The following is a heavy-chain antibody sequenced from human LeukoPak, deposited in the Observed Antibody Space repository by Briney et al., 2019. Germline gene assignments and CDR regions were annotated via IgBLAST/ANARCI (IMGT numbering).Heavy chain of an antibody. D-gene: IGHD6-19*01. CDR3: AKDRRQWLVHPFDY. CDR1: GFTFSSYA. V-gene: IGHV3-23*01. CDR2: ISGSGGST. Sequence: PGGSLRLSCAASGFTFSSYAMSWVRQAPGKGLEWVSAISGSGGSTYYADSVKGRFTISRDNSKNTLYLQMNSLIAEDTAVYYCAKDRRQWLVHPFDYWGQGTLVTVSS. J-gene: IGHJ4*02.